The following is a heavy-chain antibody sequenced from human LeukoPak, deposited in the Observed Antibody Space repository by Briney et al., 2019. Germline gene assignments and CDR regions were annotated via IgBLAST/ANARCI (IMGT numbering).Heavy chain of an antibody. Sequence: ASVKVSCKASGYTFTGYYMHWVRQAPGQGLEWMGRINPNSGGTNYAQKFQGRVTMTRDTSISTAYMELSRLRSDDTAVYYCVSGQLVDETPYYYYYMDVWGKGTTVTVSS. J-gene: IGHJ6*03. CDR3: VSGQLVDETPYYYYYMDV. CDR2: INPNSGGT. CDR1: GYTFTGYY. V-gene: IGHV1-2*06. D-gene: IGHD6-6*01.